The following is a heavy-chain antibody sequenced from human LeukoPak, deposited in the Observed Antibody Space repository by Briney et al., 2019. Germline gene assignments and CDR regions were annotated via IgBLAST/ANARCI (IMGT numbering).Heavy chain of an antibody. V-gene: IGHV3-33*06. D-gene: IGHD4-11*01. CDR1: GFTFSHFG. CDR2: IWSYGTNK. Sequence: GGSLRLSCAASGFTFSHFGMHWVRQAPGKGLECVAAIWSYGTNKYYADSVKGRFTISRDNFNNTLSLQMDSLSAEDTAVYYCAKDTQRGFAYTNSLEHWGQGSLVTVS. J-gene: IGHJ4*02. CDR3: AKDTQRGFAYTNSLEH.